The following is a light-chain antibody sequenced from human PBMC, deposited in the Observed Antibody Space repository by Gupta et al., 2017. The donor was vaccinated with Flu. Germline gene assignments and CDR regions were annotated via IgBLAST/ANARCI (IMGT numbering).Light chain of an antibody. CDR1: QSIGSS. CDR2: YAS. J-gene: IGKJ1*01. CDR3: QQNSSLPRT. V-gene: IGKV6-21*01. Sequence: EIVLTQSPDFPSVTPKEKVTITCRASQSIGSSLHWYQQKPDQSPKLLIKYASQSFSGVPSRFSGSGSGTDFTLTINSLEAEDAATYYCQQNSSLPRTFGQGTKLEIK.